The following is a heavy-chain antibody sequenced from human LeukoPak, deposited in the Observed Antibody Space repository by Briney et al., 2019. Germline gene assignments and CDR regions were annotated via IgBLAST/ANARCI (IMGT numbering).Heavy chain of an antibody. CDR1: GYTFTGYY. Sequence: ASVKVSCKASGYTFTGYYMHWVRQAPGQGLEWMGWINPNSGGTNYAQKFQGRVTMTRDTSISTAYMELSRLRSDDTAVYYCARDGITMVRGVYYYYMGVWGKGTTVTVSS. J-gene: IGHJ6*03. CDR3: ARDGITMVRGVYYYYMGV. D-gene: IGHD3-10*01. CDR2: INPNSGGT. V-gene: IGHV1-2*02.